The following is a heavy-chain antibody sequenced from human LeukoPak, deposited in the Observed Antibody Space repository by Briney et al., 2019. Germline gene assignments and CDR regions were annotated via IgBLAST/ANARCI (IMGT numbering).Heavy chain of an antibody. CDR2: ISGSGGST. CDR3: AKALLWFGELSYYYYYMDV. CDR1: GFTFSSYA. J-gene: IGHJ6*03. Sequence: GGSLRLSCAASGFTFSSYAMSWVRQAPGKGLEWVSAISGSGGSTYYADSVKGRFTISRDNSKNTLYLQMNSLRAEDTAVYYCAKALLWFGELSYYYYYMDVWGKGTTVTVSS. V-gene: IGHV3-23*01. D-gene: IGHD3-10*01.